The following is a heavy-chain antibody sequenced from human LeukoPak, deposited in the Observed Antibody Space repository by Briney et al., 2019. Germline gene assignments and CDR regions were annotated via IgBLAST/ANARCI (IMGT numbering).Heavy chain of an antibody. V-gene: IGHV3-23*01. D-gene: IGHD2-8*02. Sequence: PGGSLRLSCAASGFTLGRYVMSWVRQAPGKGLEWVSSISAGGHNTYYADSVKGRFTISRDIPKNTLYLQMDSLRAEDTAVYYCAKLPPRAVLVSDYWGQGTLVTVSS. CDR1: GFTLGRYV. CDR3: AKLPPRAVLVSDY. CDR2: ISAGGHNT. J-gene: IGHJ4*02.